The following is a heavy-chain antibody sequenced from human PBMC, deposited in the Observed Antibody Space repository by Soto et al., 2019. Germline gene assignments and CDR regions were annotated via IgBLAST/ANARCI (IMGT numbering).Heavy chain of an antibody. J-gene: IGHJ4*02. CDR2: IYPSGST. CDR3: ARRVVAFDY. Sequence: QLQLQESGSGLVKPSQTLSLTCAVSGASISSGGHSWSWIRQPPGKGLEWIGYIYPSGSTYYNPSLKSRVTLTVDKSKNQFSLKLSSVTAAATALYYCARRVVAFDYWGKGTLVTVSS. D-gene: IGHD2-15*01. CDR1: GASISSGGHS. V-gene: IGHV4-30-2*01.